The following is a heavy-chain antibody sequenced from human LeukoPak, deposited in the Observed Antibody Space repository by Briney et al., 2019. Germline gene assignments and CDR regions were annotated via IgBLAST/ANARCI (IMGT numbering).Heavy chain of an antibody. D-gene: IGHD2-15*01. Sequence: SDTLSLTCAVSGYSISSSNWWGWIRQPPGKGLEWIGYIYYSGSTNYNPSLKSRVTMSVDTSKNQFSLKLSSVTAADTAVYYCARDRGVCSGGSCYAQGEFDYWGQGALVTVSS. J-gene: IGHJ4*02. V-gene: IGHV4-28*03. CDR2: IYYSGST. CDR1: GYSISSSNW. CDR3: ARDRGVCSGGSCYAQGEFDY.